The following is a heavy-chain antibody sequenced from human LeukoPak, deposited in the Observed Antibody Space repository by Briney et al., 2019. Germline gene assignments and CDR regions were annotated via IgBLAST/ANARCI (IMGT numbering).Heavy chain of an antibody. D-gene: IGHD5/OR15-5a*01. CDR2: ISYSGST. CDR1: GGSISSGGYY. V-gene: IGHV4-31*03. CDR3: ARVNSVYSSFEY. Sequence: SETLSLTCSVSGGSISSGGYYWSWIRQHPGKGLEWIGYISYSGSTHYNPSLKSRVTMSLDTSTNQCSLKLSSVTAADTAVYFCARVNSVYSSFEYWGQGTLVTVSS. J-gene: IGHJ4*02.